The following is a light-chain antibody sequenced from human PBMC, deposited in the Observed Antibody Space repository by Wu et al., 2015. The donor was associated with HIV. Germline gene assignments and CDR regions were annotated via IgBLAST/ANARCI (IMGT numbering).Light chain of an antibody. J-gene: IGKJ1*01. V-gene: IGKV1-5*03. Sequence: DIQMTQSPSTLSASVGDRVTITCRASQNINTWLAWYQQKPGEAPKFLIYKASSLESGVPSRFSGSGSGTEFSLTISSLQPDDFATYYCQQYHTYSRTFGQGTKVEIK. CDR2: KAS. CDR1: QNINTW. CDR3: QQYHTYSRT.